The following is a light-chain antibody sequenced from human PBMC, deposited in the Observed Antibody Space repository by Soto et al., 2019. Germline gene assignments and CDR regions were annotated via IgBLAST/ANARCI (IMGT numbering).Light chain of an antibody. Sequence: QPALTHPASGYGTPEQAITIPSTATSSDDACYDYVSWYQQPPVKSPKLLIYDVINRPSGVSNRFSGSNSCNDASLTGFGLQAEDEADYYCSSHTRSGSLVFGTRTNVIVL. CDR3: SSHTRSGSLV. CDR2: DVI. CDR1: SSDDACYDY. V-gene: IGLV2-14*01. J-gene: IGLJ1*01.